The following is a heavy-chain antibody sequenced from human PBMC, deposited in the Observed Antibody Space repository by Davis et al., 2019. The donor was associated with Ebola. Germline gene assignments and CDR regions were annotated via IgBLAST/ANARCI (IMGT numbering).Heavy chain of an antibody. CDR3: AKDLDYRGTGLYFGSDV. Sequence: SLRLSCVASAFTFGDYGMHWVRQAPGQGLELVSAIRWNRGCAAYADSLTGRFTISSANARNTLYLQMNSLSAEDTAWYYCAKDLDYRGTGLYFGSDVWGQGTTVTVSS. D-gene: IGHD4-23*01. CDR2: IRWNRGCA. CDR1: AFTFGDYG. V-gene: IGHV3-9*01. J-gene: IGHJ6*02.